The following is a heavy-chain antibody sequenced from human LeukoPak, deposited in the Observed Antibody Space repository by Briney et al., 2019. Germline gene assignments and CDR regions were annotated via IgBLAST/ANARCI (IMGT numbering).Heavy chain of an antibody. D-gene: IGHD3-10*01. V-gene: IGHV1-46*01. CDR2: INPSGGST. CDR1: GYTFTSYY. J-gene: IGHJ4*02. CDR3: ARASFGSGSYYNPGDRIGPI. Sequence: ASVKVSCKASGYTFTSYYMHWVRQAPGQGLEWMGIINPSGGSTSYAQKFQGRVTMTRDTSTSTVYMELSSLRSEDTAVYYCARASFGSGSYYNPGDRIGPIWGQGTLVTVSS.